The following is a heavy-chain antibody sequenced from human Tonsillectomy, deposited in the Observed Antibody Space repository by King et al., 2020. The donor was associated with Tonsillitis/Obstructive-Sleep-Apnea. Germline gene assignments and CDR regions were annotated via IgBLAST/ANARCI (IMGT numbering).Heavy chain of an antibody. CDR3: AKSIAARPHYYYYMDV. D-gene: IGHD6-6*01. CDR2: IIPIFGTA. J-gene: IGHJ6*03. V-gene: IGHV1-69*12. CDR1: GGTFSSYA. Sequence: QLAQSGAEVKKPGSSVKVSCKASGGTFSSYAISWVRQAPGQGLEWLGGIIPIFGTANYAQKFQGRVTITADESTSTAYMELSSLRSEDTAVYYCAKSIAARPHYYYYMDVWGKGTTVTVSS.